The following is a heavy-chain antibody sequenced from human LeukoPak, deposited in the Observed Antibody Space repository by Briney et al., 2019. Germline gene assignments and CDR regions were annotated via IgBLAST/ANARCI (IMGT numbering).Heavy chain of an antibody. V-gene: IGHV3-74*01. CDR1: GFTFRSYW. J-gene: IGHJ3*02. CDR2: INSDGSSI. CDR3: ARDRVDFWSGYDAFDI. Sequence: GGSLRLSCPAPGFTFRSYWMNWFRQAPGKGLFWVSRINSDGSSIAYADSVKGRYTISRDNAKNTLYLQMSSLRAEDTAVYYCARDRVDFWSGYDAFDIWGQGTMVTVSS. D-gene: IGHD3-3*01.